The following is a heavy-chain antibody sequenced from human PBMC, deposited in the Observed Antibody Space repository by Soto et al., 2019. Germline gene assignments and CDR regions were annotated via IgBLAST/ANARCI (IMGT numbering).Heavy chain of an antibody. CDR3: ARVISCGGGTCSSVHQYYGMDV. J-gene: IGHJ6*02. CDR2: ISLSGSQI. CDR1: GLMYSSYS. V-gene: IGHV3-21*01. Sequence: EVQLVESGGGLVKPGGSVRLSCVASGLMYSSYSMSWVRQAPGKGLEWVAFISLSGSQINYAASVEGRFTISRDNAKNALYLQMNTVRAENTAIYYCARVISCGGGTCSSVHQYYGMDVWGPGTTVTVSS. D-gene: IGHD2-21*01.